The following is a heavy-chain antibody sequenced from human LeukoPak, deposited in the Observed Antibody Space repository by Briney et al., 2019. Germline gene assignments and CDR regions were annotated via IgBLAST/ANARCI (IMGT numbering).Heavy chain of an antibody. CDR1: GGSISSSSHY. V-gene: IGHV4-39*01. D-gene: IGHD3-3*01. Sequence: SETLSLTCTVSGGSISSSSHYWGWIRQPPGKGLEWIGSIYYSGSTYYNPSLKSRVTISVDTSKNQFSLKLSSVTAADTAVYYCARHDAIFGVVIIPGAFDIWGQGTMVTVSS. CDR2: IYYSGST. CDR3: ARHDAIFGVVIIPGAFDI. J-gene: IGHJ3*02.